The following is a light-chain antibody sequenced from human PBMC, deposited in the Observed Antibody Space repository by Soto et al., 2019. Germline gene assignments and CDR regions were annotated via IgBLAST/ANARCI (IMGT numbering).Light chain of an antibody. CDR2: GNS. CDR1: SSNIGAGYD. J-gene: IGLJ2*01. V-gene: IGLV1-40*01. CDR3: QSYDSSLSVV. Sequence: QSVLTQPPSVSGAPGQRVTISCTGSSSNIGAGYDVHWYQQLPGTAPKRLIYGNSNRPSGVPDRFSGSKSGTSASLVITGLQAEDEADYYCQSYDSSLSVVFGGGTKLTVL.